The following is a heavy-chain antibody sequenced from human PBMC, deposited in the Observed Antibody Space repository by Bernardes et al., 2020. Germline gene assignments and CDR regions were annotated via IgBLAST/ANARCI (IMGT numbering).Heavy chain of an antibody. CDR2: ISAYNGNT. V-gene: IGHV1-18*01. CDR3: ARDVYYDILTGYYRLYYFDY. CDR1: GYTFTSYG. Sequence: ASVKVSCKASGYTFTSYGISWVRQAPGQGLEWMGWISAYNGNTNYALKLQGRVTMTTDTSTSTAYMELRSLRSDDTAVYYCARDVYYDILTGYYRLYYFDYWGQGTLVTVSS. J-gene: IGHJ4*02. D-gene: IGHD3-9*01.